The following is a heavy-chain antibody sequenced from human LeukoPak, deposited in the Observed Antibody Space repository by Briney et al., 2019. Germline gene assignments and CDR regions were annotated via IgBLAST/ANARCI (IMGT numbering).Heavy chain of an antibody. J-gene: IGHJ3*02. D-gene: IGHD2-21*01. CDR3: VRACGDGGCQQAFDM. CDR1: GYTFTRHY. V-gene: IGHV1-46*01. Sequence: ASVKVSCKASGYTFTRHYIHWVRQAPGQGLEWMGIIKSSDGSTNCAQRFQGRITMTRDMSTSTLYMELNSLRSEDTAIYYCVRACGDGGCQQAFDMWGQGTMVTVSS. CDR2: IKSSDGST.